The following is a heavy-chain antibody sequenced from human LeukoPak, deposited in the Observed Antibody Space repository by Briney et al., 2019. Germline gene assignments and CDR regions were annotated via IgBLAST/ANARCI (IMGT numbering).Heavy chain of an antibody. CDR3: AKDKGRVYYDSSGPFDY. CDR2: ISGSGGST. Sequence: GGSLRLSCAASGFTFSSYAMSWVRQAPGKGLEWVSAISGSGGSTYYADSVKGRFTISRDNSKNTLYLQMNSLRAEDTAVYYCAKDKGRVYYDSSGPFDYWGQGTLVTVSS. D-gene: IGHD3-22*01. J-gene: IGHJ4*02. V-gene: IGHV3-23*01. CDR1: GFTFSSYA.